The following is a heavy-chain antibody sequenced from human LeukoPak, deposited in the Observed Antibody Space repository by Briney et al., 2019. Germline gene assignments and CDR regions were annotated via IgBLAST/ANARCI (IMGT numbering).Heavy chain of an antibody. CDR3: ACRDLTSTWSFP. D-gene: IGHD6-13*01. CDR2: IYPGDLRV. J-gene: IGHJ5*02. CDR1: GYSFTSYW. Sequence: GESLKISCQGFGYSFTSYWIGWVRQMPGKGMEWMGVIYPGDLRVRYNPSFQGQVTISVDKSINTAYLQWVSLRASDSAMYYCACRDLTSTWSFPWGQGTLVTVSS. V-gene: IGHV5-51*01.